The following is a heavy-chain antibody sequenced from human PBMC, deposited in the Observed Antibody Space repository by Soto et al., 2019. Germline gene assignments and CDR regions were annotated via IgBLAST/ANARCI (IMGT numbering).Heavy chain of an antibody. V-gene: IGHV3-23*01. D-gene: IGHD2-15*01. CDR2: ISGSGGST. J-gene: IGHJ6*02. CDR1: GFTFSSYA. CDR3: AKAVEGYCSGGSCYNGMDV. Sequence: VGSLRLSCAASGFTFSSYAMSWVRQAPGKGLEWVSAISGSGGSTYYADSVKGRFTISRDNSKNTLYLQMNSLRAEDTAVYYCAKAVEGYCSGGSCYNGMDVWGQGTTVTVSS.